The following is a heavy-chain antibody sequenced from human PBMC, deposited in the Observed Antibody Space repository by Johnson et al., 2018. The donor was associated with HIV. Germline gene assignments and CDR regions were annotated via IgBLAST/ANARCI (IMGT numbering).Heavy chain of an antibody. V-gene: IGHV3-30*02. CDR2: KRYDGSKK. Sequence: VQLVESGGGVVQPGGSLRLSCAASRVTFSSSGRHWVRQAPGKGLEWVALKRYDGSKKYYADSVKGRFTITRDNSKNTLYLQMNSLRAEDKAVYYCAKGAFDIWGQGTMVTVSS. CDR1: RVTFSSSG. CDR3: AKGAFDI. J-gene: IGHJ3*02.